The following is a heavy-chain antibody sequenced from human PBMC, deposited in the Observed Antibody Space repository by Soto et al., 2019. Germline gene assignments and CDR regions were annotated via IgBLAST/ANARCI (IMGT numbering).Heavy chain of an antibody. CDR1: GFTFSSYA. V-gene: IGHV3-23*01. J-gene: IGHJ3*02. CDR3: AKDRAYGGNPYGAFDI. CDR2: ISGSGGST. D-gene: IGHD4-17*01. Sequence: LRLSCAASGFTFSSYAMSWVRQAPGKGLEWVSAISGSGGSTYYADSVKGRFTISRDNSKNTLYLQMNSLRAEDTAVYYCAKDRAYGGNPYGAFDIWGQGTMVTVSS.